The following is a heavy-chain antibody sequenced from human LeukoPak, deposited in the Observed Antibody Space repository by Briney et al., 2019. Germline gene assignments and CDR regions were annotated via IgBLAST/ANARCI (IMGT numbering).Heavy chain of an antibody. CDR3: ARDSGYGYGYAREYYFDY. D-gene: IGHD5-18*01. V-gene: IGHV1-69*13. J-gene: IGHJ4*02. Sequence: GASVKVSCKASGGTFSSYAISWVRQAPGQGLEWMGGIIPIFGTANYAQKFQGRVTITADESTSTAYMELSSLRSEDTAVYYCARDSGYGYGYAREYYFDYWGQGTLVTVSS. CDR2: IIPIFGTA. CDR1: GGTFSSYA.